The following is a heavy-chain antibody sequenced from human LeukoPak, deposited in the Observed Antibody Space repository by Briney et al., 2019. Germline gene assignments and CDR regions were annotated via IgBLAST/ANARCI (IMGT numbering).Heavy chain of an antibody. D-gene: IGHD2-8*01. CDR1: GFTFSSYS. J-gene: IGHJ5*02. CDR2: ISRSGRTV. CDR3: ARDINYCTPTLCHRNWFDP. V-gene: IGHV3-48*01. Sequence: GGSLRLSCAASGFTFSSYSMNWVRQAPGKGLEEISYISRSGRTVYYADSVEGRFTVSRDNAKNALYLEMNDLRAEDSAVYYCARDINYCTPTLCHRNWFDPWGQGTLVTVSS.